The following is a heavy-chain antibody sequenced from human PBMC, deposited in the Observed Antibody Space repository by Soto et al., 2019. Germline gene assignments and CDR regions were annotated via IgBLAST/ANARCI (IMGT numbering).Heavy chain of an antibody. Sequence: DVQLVESGGGLVQPGGSLRLSCAASGFYITNYWMTWVRQAPGKGPEWVANIKEDGSLKFYVDSVRGRFTISRDNAKNSVYLGMSRLRAEDTAVYYCVRDSYTDHWHTAGDDYWGQGTLVTVSS. CDR2: IKEDGSLK. J-gene: IGHJ4*02. D-gene: IGHD2-2*02. CDR3: VRDSYTDHWHTAGDDY. CDR1: GFYITNYW. V-gene: IGHV3-7*01.